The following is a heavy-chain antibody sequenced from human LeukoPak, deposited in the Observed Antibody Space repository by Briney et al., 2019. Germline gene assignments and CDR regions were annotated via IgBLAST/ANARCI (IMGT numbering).Heavy chain of an antibody. D-gene: IGHD2-2*01. V-gene: IGHV7-4-1*02. Sequence: ASVKVSCKASGYTFTSYAMNWVRQDPGQGLEWMGWINTNTGNPTYAQGFTGRFVFSLDTSVSTAYLQISSLKAEDTAVYYCARVHIPICSSTSCYLLNYWGQGTLVTVSS. CDR3: ARVHIPICSSTSCYLLNY. CDR1: GYTFTSYA. J-gene: IGHJ4*02. CDR2: INTNTGNP.